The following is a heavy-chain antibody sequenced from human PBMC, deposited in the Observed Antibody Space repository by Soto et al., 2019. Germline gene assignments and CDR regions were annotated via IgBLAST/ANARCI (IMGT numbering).Heavy chain of an antibody. V-gene: IGHV1-2*02. D-gene: IGHD3-22*01. CDR1: GYRFTGYY. CDR3: ARLYDSNRSYFDY. J-gene: IGHJ4*02. CDR2: INPNTGGT. Sequence: ASVKVSCKTSGYRFTGYYLHWVRQAPGQGLEWMGWINPNTGGTDYAQKFQGRVTLTRDTSISTAYLQWSSLKASDTAMYYCARLYDSNRSYFDYWGQGTLVTVSS.